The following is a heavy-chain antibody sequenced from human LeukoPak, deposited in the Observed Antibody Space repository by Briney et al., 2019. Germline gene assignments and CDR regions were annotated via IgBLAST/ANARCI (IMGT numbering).Heavy chain of an antibody. CDR3: ARNTPGYCSSTSCYGTIDY. V-gene: IGHV4-59*08. Sequence: SETLSLTCTASGSSISSYYWSWIRQPPGKGLEWIGYIYYSGSTNYNPSLKSRVTISVDTSKNQFSLKLSSVTAVDTAVYYCARNTPGYCSSTSCYGTIDYWGQGTLVTVSS. D-gene: IGHD2-2*01. CDR2: IYYSGST. CDR1: GSSISSYY. J-gene: IGHJ4*02.